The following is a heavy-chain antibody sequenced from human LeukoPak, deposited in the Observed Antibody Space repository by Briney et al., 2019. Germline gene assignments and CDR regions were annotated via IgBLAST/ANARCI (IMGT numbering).Heavy chain of an antibody. CDR1: GFTFSSYW. Sequence: PGGSLRLSCAASGFTFSSYWMSWVRQAPGKGLEWVANIKQDGSEKYYVDSVKGRFTISKDNAKNSLYLQMNSLGAEDTAVYYCARGIRYGGNRYYYYGMDVWGQGTTVTVSS. CDR2: IKQDGSEK. CDR3: ARGIRYGGNRYYYYGMDV. V-gene: IGHV3-7*01. J-gene: IGHJ6*02. D-gene: IGHD4-17*01.